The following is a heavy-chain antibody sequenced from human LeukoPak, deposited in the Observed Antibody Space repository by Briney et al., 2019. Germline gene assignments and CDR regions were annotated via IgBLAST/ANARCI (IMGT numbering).Heavy chain of an antibody. V-gene: IGHV3-23*01. CDR3: AKVSSYYYYGMDV. CDR1: GFTFSSYA. Sequence: GGSLRLSCAASGFTFSSYAMSWARQAPGKGLEWVSAISGSGGSTYYADSVKGRFTISRDNSKNTLYLQMNSLRAEDTAVYYCAKVSSYYYYGMDVWGQGTTVTVSS. CDR2: ISGSGGST. J-gene: IGHJ6*02.